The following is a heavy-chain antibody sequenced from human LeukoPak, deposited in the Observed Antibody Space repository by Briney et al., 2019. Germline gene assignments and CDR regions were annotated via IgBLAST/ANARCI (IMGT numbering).Heavy chain of an antibody. D-gene: IGHD1-26*01. CDR3: ASIVGPYYYMDV. V-gene: IGHV3-9*01. J-gene: IGHJ6*03. Sequence: GGSLRLSCAASGFTFDDYAMHWVRQAPGKGLEWVSGISWNSGSIGYADSVKGRFTISRDNAKNSLYLQMNSLRAEDTAVYYCASIVGPYYYMDVWGKGTTVTVSS. CDR2: ISWNSGSI. CDR1: GFTFDDYA.